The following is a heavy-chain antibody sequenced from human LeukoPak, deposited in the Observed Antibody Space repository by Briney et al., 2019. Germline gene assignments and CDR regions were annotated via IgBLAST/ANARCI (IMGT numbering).Heavy chain of an antibody. Sequence: GASVKISCKASGYTFTSYGISCVRQAPGDGLECMGWGSAYNGNTNYAQKLQGRVTMTTDTSTSTAYMEMRSLRSDDTAVYYCARDSGTMKDESGVDYWGQGTLVTVSS. CDR3: ARDSGTMKDESGVDY. V-gene: IGHV1-18*01. CDR1: GYTFTSYG. D-gene: IGHD3-22*01. J-gene: IGHJ4*02. CDR2: GSAYNGNT.